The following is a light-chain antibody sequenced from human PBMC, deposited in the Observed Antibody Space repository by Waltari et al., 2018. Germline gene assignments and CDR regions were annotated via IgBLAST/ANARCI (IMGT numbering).Light chain of an antibody. CDR2: AAS. V-gene: IGKV1-39*01. Sequence: DIQMTQSPSSLSASVGDRVTITCRASQTIRTYLNWYQQKPGKAPKRLMFAASTLQSGVPSRVSGSGSGTDFTLTISSLQPEDFATYYCQQSYNNPYTFGQGTKLEIK. CDR1: QTIRTY. CDR3: QQSYNNPYT. J-gene: IGKJ2*01.